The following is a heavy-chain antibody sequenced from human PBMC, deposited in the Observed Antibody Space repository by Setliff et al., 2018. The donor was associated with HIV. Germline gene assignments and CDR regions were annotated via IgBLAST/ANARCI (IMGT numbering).Heavy chain of an antibody. Sequence: PGGSLRLSCAASGFTFSSYGMHWVRQAPGAGLEWVSAILSTGERTFYADSVKGRFTISRDNSKNTVYLQMTSLRAEDTAEYYCAKELAASGLGYFDSWGRGILVTVSS. V-gene: IGHV3-23*01. D-gene: IGHD3-22*01. CDR3: AKELAASGLGYFDS. CDR2: ILSTGERT. J-gene: IGHJ4*02. CDR1: GFTFSSYG.